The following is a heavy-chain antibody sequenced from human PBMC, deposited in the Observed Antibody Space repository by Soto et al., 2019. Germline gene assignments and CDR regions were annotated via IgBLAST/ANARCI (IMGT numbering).Heavy chain of an antibody. CDR1: GGSISSGRFY. J-gene: IGHJ4*02. CDR2: VYYTGST. Sequence: SETLSLTCTVSGGSISSGRFYWGWIRQPPGKGLEWIGSVYYTGSTNYNPSLKSRVTISVDTSKNQFSLKLSSVTAADTAVYHCARHITYYYDSSAYYPDYWGQGTLVTVSS. CDR3: ARHITYYYDSSAYYPDY. D-gene: IGHD3-22*01. V-gene: IGHV4-39*01.